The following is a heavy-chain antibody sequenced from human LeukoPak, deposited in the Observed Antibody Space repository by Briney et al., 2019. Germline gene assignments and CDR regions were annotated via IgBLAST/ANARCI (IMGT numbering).Heavy chain of an antibody. CDR2: ISGSGGST. D-gene: IGHD3-10*01. Sequence: GGTLRLSCAASGFTFSSYGMSWVRQAPGKGLEWVSAISGSGGSTYYADSVKGRLTISRDNSKNTLYLQMNSLRAEDTAVYYCANLYGSGSYFDYWGQGTLVTVSS. CDR3: ANLYGSGSYFDY. J-gene: IGHJ4*02. CDR1: GFTFSSYG. V-gene: IGHV3-23*01.